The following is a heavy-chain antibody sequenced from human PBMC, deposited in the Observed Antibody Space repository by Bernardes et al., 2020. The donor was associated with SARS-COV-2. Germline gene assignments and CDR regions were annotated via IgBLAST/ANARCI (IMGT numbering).Heavy chain of an antibody. D-gene: IGHD4-17*01. CDR2: IYYSGST. Sequence: SETLSLTCTVSGGSISSYYWSWIRQPPGKGLEWIGYIYYSGSTNYNPSLKSRVTISVDTSKNQFSLKLSSVTAADTAVYYCAREAIYGDYVRVDYWGQGTLVTVSS. J-gene: IGHJ4*02. CDR1: GGSISSYY. V-gene: IGHV4-59*01. CDR3: AREAIYGDYVRVDY.